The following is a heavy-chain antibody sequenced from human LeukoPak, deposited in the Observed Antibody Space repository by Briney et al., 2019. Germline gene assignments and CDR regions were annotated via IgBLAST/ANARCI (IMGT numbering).Heavy chain of an antibody. J-gene: IGHJ5*02. D-gene: IGHD2/OR15-2a*01. V-gene: IGHV4-39*07. Sequence: SETLSLTCTVSGGSISSSNYYWGWIRQPPGKGLEWIGSIYYSGSTYYNPSLKSRVTISVDTSKNQFSLKLSSVTAADTAVYYCARVLSGFDPWGQGTLVTVSS. CDR2: IYYSGST. CDR1: GGSISSSNYY. CDR3: ARVLSGFDP.